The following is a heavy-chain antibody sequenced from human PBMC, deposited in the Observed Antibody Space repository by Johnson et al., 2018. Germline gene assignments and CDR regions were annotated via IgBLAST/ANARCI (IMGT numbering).Heavy chain of an antibody. CDR2: ISYDGSNK. CDR1: GFTFSSYG. CDR3: ARDSCAYSSSCQYVAFDI. J-gene: IGHJ3*02. V-gene: IGHV3-30*03. D-gene: IGHD6-13*01. Sequence: QVQLVQSGGGVVQPGRSLRLSCAASGFTFSSYGMHWVRQAPGKGLEWVAVISYDGSNKYYADSVKGRFTISRDNSKNTLYLQMNRLRDEDTAVYYWARDSCAYSSSCQYVAFDIWGQGTMVTVSS.